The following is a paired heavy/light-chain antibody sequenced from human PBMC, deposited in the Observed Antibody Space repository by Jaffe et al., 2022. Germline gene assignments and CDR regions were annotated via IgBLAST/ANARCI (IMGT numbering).Light chain of an antibody. J-gene: IGLJ3*02. CDR2: DVS. Sequence: QSALTQPASVSGSPGQSITISCTGTSSDVGGYNYVSWYQQHPGKAPKLMIYDVSNRPSGVSNRFSGSKSGNTASLTISGLQAEDEADYYCSSYTSSSTLEFGGGTKLTVL. V-gene: IGLV2-14*03. CDR3: SSYTSSSTLE. CDR1: SSDVGGYNY.
Heavy chain of an antibody. CDR3: ARERSYYGSGRPYNWFDP. CDR2: IYYSGST. V-gene: IGHV4-61*01. D-gene: IGHD3-10*01. Sequence: QVQLQESGPGLVKPSETLSLTCTVSGGSVSSGSYYWSWIRQPPGKGLEWIGYIYYSGSTNYNPSLKSRVTISVDTSKNQFSLKLSSVTAADTAVYYCARERSYYGSGRPYNWFDPWGQGTLVTVSS. J-gene: IGHJ5*02. CDR1: GGSVSSGSYY.